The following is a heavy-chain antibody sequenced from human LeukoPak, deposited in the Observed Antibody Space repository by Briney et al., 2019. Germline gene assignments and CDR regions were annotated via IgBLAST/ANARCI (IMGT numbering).Heavy chain of an antibody. J-gene: IGHJ4*02. CDR3: ARVSFDYGDYVGGYYFDY. D-gene: IGHD4-17*01. Sequence: PSETLSLTCTVSGGSISSYYWSWIRQPPGKGLEWIGYIYYSGSTNYNPSLKSRVTISVDTSKNQFSLKLSSVTAADTAVYYCARVSFDYGDYVGGYYFDYWGQGTLVTVSS. CDR2: IYYSGST. CDR1: GGSISSYY. V-gene: IGHV4-59*01.